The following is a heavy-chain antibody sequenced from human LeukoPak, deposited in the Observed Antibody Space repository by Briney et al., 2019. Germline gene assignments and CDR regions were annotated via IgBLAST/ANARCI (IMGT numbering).Heavy chain of an antibody. D-gene: IGHD3-9*01. CDR2: INPNTGGT. J-gene: IGHJ3*01. CDR1: GYTFTDYY. V-gene: IGHV1-2*02. CDR3: ASYFEILTDYYGGNAFDV. Sequence: ASVKVSCKTSGYTFTDYYINWVRQAPGQGLEWMGWINPNTGGTKYALKFQARVTLTRDTSISSAYMELSGLKSDDTAVYYCASYFEILTDYYGGNAFDVWGQGTMVTVSS.